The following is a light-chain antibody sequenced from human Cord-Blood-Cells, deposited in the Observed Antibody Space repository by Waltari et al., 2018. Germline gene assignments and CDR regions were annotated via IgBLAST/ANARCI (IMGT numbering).Light chain of an antibody. Sequence: EIVMTQSPATLSVSQRDRATLSCGASQSVSSNLAWYQQKPGHAPRLLIYGASTGATGIPARFSGSGSGTEYTLAISSLQSEDFAVDYCQQYNNWPAFTFGPGTKVDIK. CDR1: QSVSSN. CDR3: QQYNNWPAFT. CDR2: GAS. J-gene: IGKJ3*01. V-gene: IGKV3-15*01.